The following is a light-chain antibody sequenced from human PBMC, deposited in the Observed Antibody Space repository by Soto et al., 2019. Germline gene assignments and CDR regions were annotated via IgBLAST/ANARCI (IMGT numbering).Light chain of an antibody. J-gene: IGLJ3*02. CDR1: SSDVGGYNY. Sequence: QSALTQPRSVSGSPGQSVTISCTGTSSDVGGYNYVSWYQQHPGKAPKLMIYDVSKRPSGVHDRFSGSKSGNTASLTISGLQAEDEADYYCCSYAGSYTLGVFGGGTKVTVL. CDR3: CSYAGSYTLGV. V-gene: IGLV2-11*01. CDR2: DVS.